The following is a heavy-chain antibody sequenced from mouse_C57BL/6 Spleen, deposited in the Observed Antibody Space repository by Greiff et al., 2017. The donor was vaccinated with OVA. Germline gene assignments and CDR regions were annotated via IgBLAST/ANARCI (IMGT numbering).Heavy chain of an antibody. CDR1: GFTFSSYG. CDR2: ISSGGSYT. J-gene: IGHJ3*01. CDR3: ARRGPFAY. Sequence: EVMLVESGGDLVKPGGSLKLSCAASGFTFSSYGMSWVRQTPDKRLEWVATISSGGSYTYYPDSVKGRFTISRDNAKNTLYLQMSSLKSEDTAMYYCARRGPFAYWGQGTLVTVSA. V-gene: IGHV5-6*02.